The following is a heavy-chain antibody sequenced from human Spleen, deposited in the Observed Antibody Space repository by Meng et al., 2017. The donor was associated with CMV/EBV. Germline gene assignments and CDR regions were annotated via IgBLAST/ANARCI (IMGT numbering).Heavy chain of an antibody. V-gene: IGHV4-38-2*02. Sequence: GSLRLSCIVSGYSISSGYYWGCVRQPPGKGLEWIGSIHHTGSSYYNPSLKSRVTISVDTSKNQFSLKLTSVTAADTAVYYCATAFFDSYYYGMDVWGQGTTVTVSS. CDR1: GYSISSGYY. CDR3: ATAFFDSYYYGMDV. CDR2: IHHTGSS. J-gene: IGHJ6*02. D-gene: IGHD2-21*01.